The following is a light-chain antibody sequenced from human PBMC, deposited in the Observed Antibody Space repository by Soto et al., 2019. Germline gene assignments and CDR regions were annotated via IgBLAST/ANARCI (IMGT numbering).Light chain of an antibody. CDR2: EVT. CDR3: AAWDDSLSGVV. J-gene: IGLJ2*01. Sequence: QSVLTQPASVSGSPGQSITISCTGTSGDIGSYNRVSWYQQHPGKAPKLIIYEVTDRPSGVSNRFSGSKSGNTASLTISGLQAEDEADYYCAAWDDSLSGVVFGGGTKLTVL. CDR1: SGDIGSYNR. V-gene: IGLV2-14*01.